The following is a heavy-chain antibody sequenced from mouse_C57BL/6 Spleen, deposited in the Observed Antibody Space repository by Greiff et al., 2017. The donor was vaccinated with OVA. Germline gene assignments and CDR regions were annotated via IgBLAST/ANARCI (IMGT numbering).Heavy chain of an antibody. CDR3: ARRIYYGNYDYAMDY. CDR2: INPNNGGT. J-gene: IGHJ4*01. CDR1: GYTFTDYN. Sequence: SGPELVKPGASVKIPCKASGYTFTDYNMDWVKQSHGKSLEWIGDINPNNGGTIYNQKFKGKATLTVDKSSSTAYMELRSLTSEDTAVYYCARRIYYGNYDYAMDYWGQGTSVTVSS. V-gene: IGHV1-18*01. D-gene: IGHD2-1*01.